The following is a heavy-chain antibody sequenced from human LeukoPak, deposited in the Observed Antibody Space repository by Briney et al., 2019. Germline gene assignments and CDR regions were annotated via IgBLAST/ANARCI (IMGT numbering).Heavy chain of an antibody. CDR1: GFTFSDYY. CDR2: ISSSGSTI. D-gene: IGHD3-10*01. J-gene: IGHJ4*02. Sequence: GGSLRLSCAASGFTFSDYYMSWIRQAPGKGLEWVSYISSSGSTIYYADSVKGRFTISRDNAKNSLYLQMNSLRAEDTAVYYCARGHHYYGSGSYSRGLSGGFDYWGQGTLVTVSS. V-gene: IGHV3-11*01. CDR3: ARGHHYYGSGSYSRGLSGGFDY.